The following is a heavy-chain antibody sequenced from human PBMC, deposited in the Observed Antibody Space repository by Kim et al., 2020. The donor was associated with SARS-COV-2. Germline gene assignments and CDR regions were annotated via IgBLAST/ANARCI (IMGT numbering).Heavy chain of an antibody. J-gene: IGHJ4*02. D-gene: IGHD2-8*02. Sequence: QKLQGRVTMTTDTSTSTAYMELRSLRSDDTAVYYCARVEGIVLVVYAPDYWGQGTLVTVSS. V-gene: IGHV1-18*01. CDR3: ARVEGIVLVVYAPDY.